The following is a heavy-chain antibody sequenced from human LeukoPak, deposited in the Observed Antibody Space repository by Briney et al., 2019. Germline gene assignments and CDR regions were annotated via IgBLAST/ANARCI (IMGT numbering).Heavy chain of an antibody. CDR1: GYTFTSYG. V-gene: IGHV1-18*01. Sequence: GASVKVSCKASGYTFTSYGISWVRQAPGQGLEWMGWISAYNGNTNYAQKLQGRVTMTTDTSTSTAYMELRSLRSEDTAVYYCARGTYDSSGYHNLYFDYWGQGTLVTVSS. CDR3: ARGTYDSSGYHNLYFDY. J-gene: IGHJ4*02. D-gene: IGHD3-22*01. CDR2: ISAYNGNT.